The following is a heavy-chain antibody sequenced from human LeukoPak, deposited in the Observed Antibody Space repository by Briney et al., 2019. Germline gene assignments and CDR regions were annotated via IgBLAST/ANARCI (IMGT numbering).Heavy chain of an antibody. CDR2: INPNSGAT. CDR1: GYTFTGYY. J-gene: IGHJ6*03. V-gene: IGHV1-2*02. D-gene: IGHD2/OR15-2a*01. CDR3: ARVRPPISWSTSYHYMDV. Sequence: ASVKVSCKASGYTFTGYYMHWVRQAPGQGPEWMGWINPNSGATNSAQNFQGRVTMTRDTSISTVYMELRKVRSDDTAVYYCARVRPPISWSTSYHYMDVWGKGTTVTVSS.